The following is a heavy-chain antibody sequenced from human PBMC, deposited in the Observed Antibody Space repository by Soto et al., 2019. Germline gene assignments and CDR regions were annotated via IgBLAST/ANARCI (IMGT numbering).Heavy chain of an antibody. D-gene: IGHD3-10*01. CDR2: IYYSDTT. CDR1: GVSISNTNSC. V-gene: IGHV4-39*01. J-gene: IGHJ6*02. Sequence: PSETLSLTCSVSGVSISNTNSCWGWIRQPPGKGLEWIGTIYYSDTTFYNPSLKSRVTIFVDTSKNQFSLKLGSATATDTAVYYCARHLAGSRSYVYNGMDVWGQGTTVTVSS. CDR3: ARHLAGSRSYVYNGMDV.